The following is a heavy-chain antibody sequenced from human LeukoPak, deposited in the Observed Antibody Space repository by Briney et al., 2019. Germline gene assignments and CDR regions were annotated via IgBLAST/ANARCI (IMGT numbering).Heavy chain of an antibody. CDR2: INSDGSST. CDR3: ATDDCDFWSGYYARRVDY. D-gene: IGHD3-3*01. Sequence: GGSLRLSCAASGFTFSSYWMHWVRQAPGKGLVWVSRINSDGSSTSYADSVKGRFTISRDNAKNTLYLQMNSLRAEDTAVYYCATDDCDFWSGYYARRVDYWGQGTLVTVSS. J-gene: IGHJ4*02. V-gene: IGHV3-74*01. CDR1: GFTFSSYW.